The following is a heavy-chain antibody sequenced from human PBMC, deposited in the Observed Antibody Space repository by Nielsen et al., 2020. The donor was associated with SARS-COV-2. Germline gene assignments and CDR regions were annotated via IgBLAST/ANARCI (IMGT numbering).Heavy chain of an antibody. CDR3: TTRAGDSSGYPDAFDI. J-gene: IGHJ3*02. D-gene: IGHD3-22*01. Sequence: VRQMPGKGLEWVGRIKSKTDGGTTDYAAPVKGRFTISRDDSKNTLYLQMNSLKTEDTAVYYCTTRAGDSSGYPDAFDIWGQGTMVTVSS. CDR2: IKSKTDGGTT. V-gene: IGHV3-15*01.